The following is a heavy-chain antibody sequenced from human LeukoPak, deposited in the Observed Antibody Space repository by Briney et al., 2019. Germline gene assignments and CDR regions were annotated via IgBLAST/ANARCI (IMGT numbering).Heavy chain of an antibody. J-gene: IGHJ3*02. CDR3: ARVNPLMAPGAFDI. CDR1: EFTLSSYW. V-gene: IGHV3-7*01. CDR2: INQDGSEE. Sequence: PGGSLRLSCAASEFTLSSYWMAWVRQAPGQGLAWVANINQDGSEEYYVDSVKGRFTISRNNARNSLFLQMNSLRAEDTAIFYCARVNPLMAPGAFDIWGQGTMVAVSS. D-gene: IGHD2-8*01.